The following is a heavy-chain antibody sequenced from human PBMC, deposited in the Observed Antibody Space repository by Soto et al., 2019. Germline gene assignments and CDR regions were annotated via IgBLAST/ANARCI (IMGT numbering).Heavy chain of an antibody. D-gene: IGHD5-18*01. CDR2: ITRDGSST. J-gene: IGHJ4*02. CDR1: GFSLSDYW. V-gene: IGHV3-74*01. Sequence: EVQLVESGGGLVQPGGSLRLSCAASGFSLSDYWMHWVRQAPGEGLVWLSRITRDGSSTNYADSVKGRFTISRDNAKNTLYLQVNSLRGEDTAVYYCARGANGYYYFDYWGQGTLVTVSP. CDR3: ARGANGYYYFDY.